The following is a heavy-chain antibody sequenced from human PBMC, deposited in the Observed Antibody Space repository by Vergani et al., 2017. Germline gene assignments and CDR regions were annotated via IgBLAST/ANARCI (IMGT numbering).Heavy chain of an antibody. J-gene: IGHJ6*03. CDR1: GFTFSAYP. CDR2: ISARYPST. CDR3: AVGDCSSTSCYGLVGYYYYYMDV. V-gene: IGHV3-23*01. D-gene: IGHD2-2*01. Sequence: EVQLLQSGGGVIQPGGSVRLSCAASGFTFSAYPMTWVRQAPGKGLEWVSAISARYPSTYYADSVKGRFTISRDNSKNMLYLQMNSLRAEDTAVYYCAVGDCSSTSCYGLVGYYYYYMDVWGKGTTVTVSS.